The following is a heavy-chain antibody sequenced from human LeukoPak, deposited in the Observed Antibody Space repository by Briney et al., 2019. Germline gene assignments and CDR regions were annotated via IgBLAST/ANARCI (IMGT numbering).Heavy chain of an antibody. CDR2: INPSGGST. J-gene: IGHJ4*02. CDR1: GYTFTSYY. CDR3: AYWNYVY. D-gene: IGHD1-7*01. Sequence: SVKVSCRACGYTFTSYYMHGVRQAPGQGLEWMGIINPSGGSTSYAQKFQGRVTMTRDMSTSTVYMELSSLRSEDTAVYYCAYWNYVYWGQGTLVTVSS. V-gene: IGHV1-46*01.